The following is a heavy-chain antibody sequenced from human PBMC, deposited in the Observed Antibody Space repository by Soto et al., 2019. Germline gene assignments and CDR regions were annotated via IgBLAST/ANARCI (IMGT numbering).Heavy chain of an antibody. J-gene: IGHJ4*02. V-gene: IGHV1-8*01. Sequence: ASVKVSCKASGNTFTSYDINWVRQATGHGLEWMGWINPNSGNIGYAQKFHGRVTMTRDTAIRTAYMEVSRLRSDDTAVYYCAGGRASGSYYLLDYWGQGTLVTVSS. D-gene: IGHD3-10*01. CDR1: GNTFTSYD. CDR2: INPNSGNI. CDR3: AGGRASGSYYLLDY.